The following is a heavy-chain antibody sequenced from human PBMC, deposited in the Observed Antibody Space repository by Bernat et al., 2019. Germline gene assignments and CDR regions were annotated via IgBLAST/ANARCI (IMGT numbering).Heavy chain of an antibody. CDR2: IRSKANSYAT. V-gene: IGHV3-73*01. CDR3: TPDYGDYDGHRGYYYGMDV. CDR1: GFTFSGSA. D-gene: IGHD4-17*01. J-gene: IGHJ6*02. Sequence: EVQLVESGGGLVQPGGSLKLSCAASGFTFSGSAMHWVRQASRKGLEWVGRIRSKANSYATAYAASVKGRFTISRDDSKNTAYLQMNSLKTEDTAVYYCTPDYGDYDGHRGYYYGMDVWGQGTTVTVSS.